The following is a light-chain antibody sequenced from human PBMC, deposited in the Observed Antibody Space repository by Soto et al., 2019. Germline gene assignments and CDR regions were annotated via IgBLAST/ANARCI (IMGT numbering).Light chain of an antibody. CDR2: GAS. CDR1: QSVSSS. CDR3: QQYGSSPTIT. V-gene: IGKV3-20*01. J-gene: IGKJ5*01. Sequence: EIVMTQSPATLSVSPGERATLSCRASQSVSSSLAWYQQKPGQAPRLLIYGASSRANGIPDRFSGTGSGTDLTLTISRLEPEDFAVYYCQQYGSSPTITFGQGTRLEIK.